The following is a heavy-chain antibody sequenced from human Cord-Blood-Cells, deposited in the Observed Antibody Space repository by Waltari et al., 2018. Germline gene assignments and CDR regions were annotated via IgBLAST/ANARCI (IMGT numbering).Heavy chain of an antibody. CDR3: ARETGEEGGAFDI. CDR1: GGTFSSYA. CDR2: IIPILGIA. D-gene: IGHD7-27*01. V-gene: IGHV1-69*09. Sequence: QVQLVQSGAEVKKPGSSVKVSCKAYGGTFSSYAISWVRQAPGQGLEWMGRIIPILGIANYAQKFQGRVTITADKSTSTAYMELSSLRSEDTAVYYCARETGEEGGAFDIWGQGTMVTVSS. J-gene: IGHJ3*02.